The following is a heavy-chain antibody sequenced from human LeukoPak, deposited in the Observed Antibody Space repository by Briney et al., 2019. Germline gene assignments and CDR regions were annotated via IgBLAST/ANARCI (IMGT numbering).Heavy chain of an antibody. CDR3: ARDGSTYYYGSGSSPAPDY. CDR1: GFTFSSYG. V-gene: IGHV3-21*01. J-gene: IGHJ4*02. CDR2: ISSSSSYI. Sequence: GGSLRLSCAASGFTFSSYGMHWVRQAPGKGLEWVSSISSSSSYIYYADSVKGRFTISRDNAKNSLYLQMNSLRAEDTAVYYCARDGSTYYYGSGSSPAPDYWGQGTLVTVSS. D-gene: IGHD3-10*01.